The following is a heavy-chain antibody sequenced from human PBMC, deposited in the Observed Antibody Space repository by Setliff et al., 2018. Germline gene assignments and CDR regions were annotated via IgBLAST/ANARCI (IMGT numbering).Heavy chain of an antibody. D-gene: IGHD1-1*01. CDR1: GASLNSGTYY. Sequence: SETLSLTCTVSGASLNSGTYYWGWIRQPPGKGLEWIGRIYYRGDTYYNPSLKGRLTISVDTAQNQFSLRLTSVTAADTTVYYCARTGAYRYFDYWGQGALVTVSS. V-gene: IGHV4-39*01. CDR3: ARTGAYRYFDY. CDR2: IYYRGDT. J-gene: IGHJ4*02.